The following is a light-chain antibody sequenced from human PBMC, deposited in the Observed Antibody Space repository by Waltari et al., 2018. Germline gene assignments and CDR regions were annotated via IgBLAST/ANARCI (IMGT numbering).Light chain of an antibody. CDR1: SSDIGAYDY. J-gene: IGLJ2*01. V-gene: IGLV2-14*03. CDR3: SSYTNRILV. Sequence: QSALPQPASVSGSPGQSTTISCTGSSSDIGAYDYFSWYQQHPGEAPKLIIDDVTHRPSGISNRFSGSKSGSAASLTISGLQAEDEADYYCSSYTNRILVFGGGTKLTVL. CDR2: DVT.